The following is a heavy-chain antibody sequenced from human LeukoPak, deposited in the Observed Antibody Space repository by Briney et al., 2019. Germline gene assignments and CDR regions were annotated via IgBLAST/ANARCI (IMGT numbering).Heavy chain of an antibody. J-gene: IGHJ5*02. CDR1: GYNFTSYW. V-gene: IGHV5-51*01. Sequence: GEALKISCNGSGYNFTSYWIGWVRQVPGKGLGWMGIHYFGETDNRYSPSVQGQVTISANKSISTAYLQWSSLKASDTAMYYCARQSGYCSSTSCQNWFDPWGQGTLVTVCS. CDR2: HYFGETDN. D-gene: IGHD2-2*01. CDR3: ARQSGYCSSTSCQNWFDP.